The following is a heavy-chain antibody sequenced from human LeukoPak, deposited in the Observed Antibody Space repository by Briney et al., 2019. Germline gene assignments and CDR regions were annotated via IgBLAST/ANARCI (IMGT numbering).Heavy chain of an antibody. CDR1: GFTVSSNY. D-gene: IGHD3-10*01. Sequence: PGGSLRLSCAASGFTVSSNYMSWVRQAPGKGLEWVSGITWNSGSIAYADSVKGRFTISRDNAKNSLYLQMNTLRSEDTALYYCAAGAGITRYWGQGTLVTVSS. CDR2: ITWNSGSI. CDR3: AAGAGITRY. V-gene: IGHV3-9*01. J-gene: IGHJ4*02.